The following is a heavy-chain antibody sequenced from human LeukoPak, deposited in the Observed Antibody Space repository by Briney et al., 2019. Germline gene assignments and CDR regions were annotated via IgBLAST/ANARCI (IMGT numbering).Heavy chain of an antibody. D-gene: IGHD1-26*01. CDR3: AGDDGRIVGGTWSWYFAL. V-gene: IGHV3-7*01. CDR1: GFTFSSYW. J-gene: IGHJ2*01. CDR2: IKQDGSEK. Sequence: GGSLRLSCAASGFTFSSYWMSWVRQAPGKGLEWVANIKQDGSEKYYVDSVKGRFTISRDNAKNSLYLQMNSLRAEDTAVYYCAGDDGRIVGGTWSWYFALWGRGTLVTVSS.